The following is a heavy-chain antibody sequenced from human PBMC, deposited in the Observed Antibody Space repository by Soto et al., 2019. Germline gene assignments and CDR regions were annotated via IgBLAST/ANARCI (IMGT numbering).Heavy chain of an antibody. J-gene: IGHJ5*02. V-gene: IGHV3-11*06. CDR2: ISPGSRYP. CDR1: GFTFGDSY. D-gene: IGHD2-15*01. CDR3: VRGGGGGLFDP. Sequence: GSLRLSGSVSGFTFGDSYMSWIRQAPGKGLEWLSYISPGSRYPAYADSVKGRFTISRDNAKGSLYLQMMSLTAEDTAIYYCVRGGGGGLFDPWGQGTMVTVSS.